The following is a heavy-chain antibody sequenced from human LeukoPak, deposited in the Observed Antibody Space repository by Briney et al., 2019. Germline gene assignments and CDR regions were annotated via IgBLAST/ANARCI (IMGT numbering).Heavy chain of an antibody. CDR3: AKARDDYGDYVD. D-gene: IGHD4-17*01. J-gene: IGHJ4*02. CDR1: GFTFSSNW. V-gene: IGHV3-7*01. Sequence: GGSLRLSCAASGFTFSSNWMTWVRQSPGRGPEWVANINRDGSEKYYVDSVKGRFTISRDNSKNTLYLQMNSLRAEDTAVYYCAKARDDYGDYVDWGQGTLVTVSS. CDR2: INRDGSEK.